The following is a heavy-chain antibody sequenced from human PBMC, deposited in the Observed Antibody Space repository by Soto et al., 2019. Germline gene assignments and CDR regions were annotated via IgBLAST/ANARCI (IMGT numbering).Heavy chain of an antibody. Sequence: SETLSLTCTVSGGSISSGDYYWSWIRQPPGKGLEWIGYIYYSGSTYYNPSLKSRVTISVDTSKNQFSLKLSSVTAADTAVYYCARDHSDYDFWSGYYRSYYYYGMDVWGQGTTVTVSS. V-gene: IGHV4-30-4*01. CDR2: IYYSGST. CDR3: ARDHSDYDFWSGYYRSYYYYGMDV. CDR1: GGSISSGDYY. J-gene: IGHJ6*02. D-gene: IGHD3-3*01.